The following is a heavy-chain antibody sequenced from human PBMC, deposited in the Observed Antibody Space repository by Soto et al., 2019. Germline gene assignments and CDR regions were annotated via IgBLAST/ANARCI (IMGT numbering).Heavy chain of an antibody. Sequence: ASVKVSCKASGYTFTSYAMHWVRQAPGQRLEWMGWINAGNGNTKYSQKFQGRVTITRDTSASTAYMELSSLRSEDTAVYYCARGFKVVPAATFDYWGQGTLVTVSS. V-gene: IGHV1-3*01. D-gene: IGHD2-2*01. CDR3: ARGFKVVPAATFDY. CDR1: GYTFTSYA. J-gene: IGHJ4*02. CDR2: INAGNGNT.